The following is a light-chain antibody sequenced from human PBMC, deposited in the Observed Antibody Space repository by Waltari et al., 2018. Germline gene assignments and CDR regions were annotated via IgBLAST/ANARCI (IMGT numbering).Light chain of an antibody. CDR3: QHYNNWPVA. CDR1: QSVNSN. V-gene: IGKV3-15*01. Sequence: EIVMTQSPATLSVSPGERVTLSCRASQSVNSNLAWYQQKPGQAPRLLIYGASTRATGVSAMFSGSGSGTEFTLTISSLQSEDFAVYYCQHYNNWPVAFGGGTKVEIK. J-gene: IGKJ4*01. CDR2: GAS.